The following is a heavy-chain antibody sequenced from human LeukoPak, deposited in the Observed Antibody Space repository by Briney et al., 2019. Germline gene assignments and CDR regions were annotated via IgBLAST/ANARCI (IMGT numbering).Heavy chain of an antibody. V-gene: IGHV4-39*07. CDR3: ARDGPVK. CDR1: GGSILSTIYY. J-gene: IGHJ4*02. D-gene: IGHD3-22*01. CDR2: IHYSGPT. Sequence: SETLSLTCTVSGGSILSTIYYWAWLRQPPGKGLEWIGSIHYSGPTYYNPSLKSRVTISIDTSKSQFSLKLTSVTAADTAVYYCARDGPVKWGQGTLVTVSS.